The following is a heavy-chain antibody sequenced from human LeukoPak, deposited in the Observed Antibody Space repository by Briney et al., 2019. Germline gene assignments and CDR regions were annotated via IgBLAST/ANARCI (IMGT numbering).Heavy chain of an antibody. CDR1: GYTFTRYG. D-gene: IGHD2-15*01. V-gene: IGHV1-18*01. J-gene: IGHJ4*02. CDR2: ISANNGDT. CDR3: ARDFFHGHCAGLSCFLLDY. Sequence: GASVKVSCKASGYTFTRYGISWARQAPGQGLEWMVWISANNGDTNSAQKFQGRVTMTTDTSTSTAYMELRSLRSDDTAVYYCARDFFHGHCAGLSCFLLDYWGQGSLVTVSS.